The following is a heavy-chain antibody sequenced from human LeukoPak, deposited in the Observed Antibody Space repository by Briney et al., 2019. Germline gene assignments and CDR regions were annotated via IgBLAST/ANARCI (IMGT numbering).Heavy chain of an antibody. Sequence: GASVKVSCRASGYTFTSYGISWVRQAPGQGLEWMGWISAYNGDTSSAQKVQGRVTMTTDTSTSTAYMELRSLRSDGTAVYYCARQVLIAGGRYGMDVWGQGTTVTVSS. CDR3: ARQVLIAGGRYGMDV. J-gene: IGHJ6*02. CDR1: GYTFTSYG. CDR2: ISAYNGDT. V-gene: IGHV1-18*01. D-gene: IGHD2-15*01.